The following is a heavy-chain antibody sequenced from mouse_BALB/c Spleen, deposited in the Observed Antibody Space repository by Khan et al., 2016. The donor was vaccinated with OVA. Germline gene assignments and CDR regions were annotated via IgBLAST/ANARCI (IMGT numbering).Heavy chain of an antibody. V-gene: IGHV2-4-1*01. CDR3: ARDSYRYDCTY. CDR2: IWSGGNT. CDR1: GFSLTTHG. Sequence: QVQLKQSGPGLVQPSQSLSITCTVSGFSLTTHGVHWVRQSPGKGLEWLGMIWSGGNTEYNAAFISRLSISKDKTKSQVYIKMNRLQADDTAIYYFARDSYRYDCTYWGQGTQITVSA. D-gene: IGHD2-14*01. J-gene: IGHJ3*01.